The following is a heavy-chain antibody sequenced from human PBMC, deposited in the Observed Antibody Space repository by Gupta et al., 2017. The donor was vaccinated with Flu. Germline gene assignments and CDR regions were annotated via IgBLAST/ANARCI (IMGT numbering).Heavy chain of an antibody. D-gene: IGHD6-6*01. CDR3: ARSYSSSSPDDY. CDR2: ISSSSSYI. V-gene: IGHV3-21*01. J-gene: IGHJ4*02. Sequence: EVQLVESGGGLVKPGGSLRLSCAASGFTFSSYYMNWVRQAPGKGLEWVSSISSSSSYIYYADSVKGRFTISRDNAKNSLYLQMNSLRAEDTAVYYCARSYSSSSPDDYWGQGTLVTVSS. CDR1: GFTFSSYY.